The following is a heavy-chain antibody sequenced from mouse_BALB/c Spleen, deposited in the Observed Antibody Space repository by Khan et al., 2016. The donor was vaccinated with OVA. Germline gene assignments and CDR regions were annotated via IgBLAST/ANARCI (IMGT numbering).Heavy chain of an antibody. V-gene: IGHV3-2*02. D-gene: IGHD3-3*01. CDR2: ITYSGSS. Sequence: EVQLQESGPGLVKPSQSLSLTCTVTGFSITSDYAWNWFRQFPGNKLEWMASITYSGSSSYTPSLNSRISITRDTSKNQFFLQLNSVTTEDTATYYCARGRAYWGQGTLVTVSA. CDR3: ARGRAY. J-gene: IGHJ3*01. CDR1: GFSITSDYA.